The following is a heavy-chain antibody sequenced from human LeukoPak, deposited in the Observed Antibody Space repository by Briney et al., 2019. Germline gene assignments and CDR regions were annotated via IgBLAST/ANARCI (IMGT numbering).Heavy chain of an antibody. D-gene: IGHD2/OR15-2a*01. Sequence: PGGSPRLSCVASGFTFSSYVIHWVRKAPGNGLEWVTAFSKDGKRKYYASSVKGRFTISRDDSKDTLYLQMDSLRADDTAVYYCAREDNTFDIWGQGTIVTVSS. V-gene: IGHV3-30*03. CDR3: AREDNTFDI. CDR1: GFTFSSYV. J-gene: IGHJ3*02. CDR2: FSKDGKRK.